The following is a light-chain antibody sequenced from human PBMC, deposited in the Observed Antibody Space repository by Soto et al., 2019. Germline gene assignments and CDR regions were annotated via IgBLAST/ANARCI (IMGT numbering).Light chain of an antibody. CDR3: QQYNNWPGT. CDR2: GAA. CDR1: ESISNN. Sequence: EIVMTQSPATLPVSPGERATLSCRAGESISNNLAWYQQKPGQAPRLLIYGAATRAAGVPARFSGRGSGTEFTLTISSLQSEDFGVYYCQQYNNWPGTFGQGTKVEIK. J-gene: IGKJ1*01. V-gene: IGKV3-15*01.